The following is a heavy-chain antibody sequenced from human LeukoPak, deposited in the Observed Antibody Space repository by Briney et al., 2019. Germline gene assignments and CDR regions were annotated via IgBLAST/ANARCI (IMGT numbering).Heavy chain of an antibody. V-gene: IGHV3-13*01. Sequence: GGSLRLSRAASGFTFSIYDMHSVRQATERGLEWVSAIGTASDTHYPGSVKGRFTISRENAKNSLYLQMNSLRAGDTAVYYCARALVGLELKRSYYYYGMDVWGQGTTVTVSS. CDR1: GFTFSIYD. CDR2: IGTASDT. CDR3: ARALVGLELKRSYYYYGMDV. J-gene: IGHJ6*02. D-gene: IGHD1-7*01.